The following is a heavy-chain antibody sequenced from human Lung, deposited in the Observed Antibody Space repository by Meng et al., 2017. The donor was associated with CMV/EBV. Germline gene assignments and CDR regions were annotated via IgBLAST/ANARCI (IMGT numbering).Heavy chain of an antibody. CDR1: GFTFSNYE. Sequence: GESLKISCAASGFTFSNYEMNWVRQAPGQGLEWVSYISTSGSTMYYADSVKGRFTVSRDNAKNSLYLQMNSLRAEDTAVYYCARNGQKTGTPSNYRGQGTLVTFSS. V-gene: IGHV3-48*03. D-gene: IGHD1-1*01. CDR3: ARNGQKTGTPSNY. CDR2: ISTSGSTM. J-gene: IGHJ4*02.